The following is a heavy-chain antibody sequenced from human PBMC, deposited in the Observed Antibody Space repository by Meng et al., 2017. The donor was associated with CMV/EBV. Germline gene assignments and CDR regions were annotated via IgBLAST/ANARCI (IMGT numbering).Heavy chain of an antibody. CDR3: ARALGVRGVPNWFDP. V-gene: IGHV1-46*01. J-gene: IGHJ5*02. Sequence: SGYTFTSYYMHGVRQAPGQGLEWMGIINPSGGSTSYAQKFQGRVTMTRDTSTSTVYMELSSLRSEDTAVYYCARALGVRGVPNWFDPWGQGTLVTVSS. D-gene: IGHD3-10*01. CDR2: INPSGGST. CDR1: GYTFTSYY.